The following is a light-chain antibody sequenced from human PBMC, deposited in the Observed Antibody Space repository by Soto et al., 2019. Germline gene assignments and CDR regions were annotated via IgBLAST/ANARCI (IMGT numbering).Light chain of an antibody. J-gene: IGKJ5*01. V-gene: IGKV3-20*01. CDR1: QSVSSY. Sequence: EIVLTQSPATLSLSPGERATLSCRASQSVSSYLAWYQQKPGQAPRLLIYDASNRATGIPDRFSGSGSGTDFTLTISRLEPEDFAVYYCQQYGSSVSITFGQGTRLEI. CDR2: DAS. CDR3: QQYGSSVSIT.